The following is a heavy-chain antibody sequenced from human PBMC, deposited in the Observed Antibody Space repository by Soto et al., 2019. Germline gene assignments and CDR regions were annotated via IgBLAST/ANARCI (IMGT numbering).Heavy chain of an antibody. V-gene: IGHV4-39*01. J-gene: IGHJ4*02. CDR3: ARRVLRFLEWLPRSPTAVDY. Sequence: SETLSLTCTVSGGSISSSSYYWGWIRQPPGKGLEWIGSIYYSGSTYYNPSLKSRVTISVDTSKNQFSLKLSSVTAADTAVYYCARRVLRFLEWLPRSPTAVDYWGQGTLVTVSS. CDR1: GGSISSSSYY. CDR2: IYYSGST. D-gene: IGHD3-3*01.